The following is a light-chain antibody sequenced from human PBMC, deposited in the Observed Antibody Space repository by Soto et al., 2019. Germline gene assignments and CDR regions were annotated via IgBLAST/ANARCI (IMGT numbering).Light chain of an antibody. CDR3: CSYAGRSTWV. J-gene: IGLJ2*01. CDR2: EGS. Sequence: QSALTQPASVSGSPGQSITISCTGTSSDVGSYSLVSWYQHHPGKAPKLMIYEGSKRPSGVSNRFSGSKSGNTAFLTISGLQAEDEADYYCCSYAGRSTWVFGGGTKLTVL. CDR1: SSDVGSYSL. V-gene: IGLV2-23*01.